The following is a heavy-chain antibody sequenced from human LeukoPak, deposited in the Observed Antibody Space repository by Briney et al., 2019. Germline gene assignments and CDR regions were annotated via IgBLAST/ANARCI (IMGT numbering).Heavy chain of an antibody. D-gene: IGHD7-27*01. V-gene: IGHV3-30-3*01. J-gene: IGHJ4*02. Sequence: PGGSLRLSCAASGFTFSSYAMHWVRQAPGKGLEWVAVISYDGSNKYYADSVKGRFTISRDNSKNTLYLQMNSLRAEDTAVFYCARVMTLTGRYDYWGQGALVTVSS. CDR3: ARVMTLTGRYDY. CDR1: GFTFSSYA. CDR2: ISYDGSNK.